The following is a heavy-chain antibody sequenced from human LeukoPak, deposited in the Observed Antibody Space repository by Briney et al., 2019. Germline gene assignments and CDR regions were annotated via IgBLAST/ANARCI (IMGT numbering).Heavy chain of an antibody. CDR2: IYSGGST. J-gene: IGHJ4*02. Sequence: GGSLRLSCAASGFTVSSNYMSWVRQAPGKGLEWVSVIYSGGSTYYADSVKGRFTISRDNSKNTLYLQMNSLRAEDTAVYYCAKGLTTVVTDYFDYWGQGTLVTVSS. CDR3: AKGLTTVVTDYFDY. CDR1: GFTVSSNY. D-gene: IGHD4-23*01. V-gene: IGHV3-53*01.